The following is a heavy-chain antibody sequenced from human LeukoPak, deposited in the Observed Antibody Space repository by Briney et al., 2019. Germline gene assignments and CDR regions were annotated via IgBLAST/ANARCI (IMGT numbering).Heavy chain of an antibody. CDR2: IIPIFGTA. J-gene: IGHJ6*03. CDR1: GGTFSSYA. D-gene: IGHD2-2*01. Sequence: GASVKVSCKASGGTFSSYAISWVRQAPGQGLKWMGGIIPIFGTANYAQRFQDKVTITADESTSTAYMELSSLRSEDTAVYYCARGGLVPASISSRRYYYYYMDVWGKGTTVTISS. CDR3: ARGGLVPASISSRRYYYYYMDV. V-gene: IGHV1-69*13.